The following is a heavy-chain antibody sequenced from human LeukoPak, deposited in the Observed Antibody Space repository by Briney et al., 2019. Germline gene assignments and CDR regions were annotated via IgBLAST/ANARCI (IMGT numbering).Heavy chain of an antibody. V-gene: IGHV1-18*01. CDR3: ASAGIDRWELLTHALDI. CDR1: GYTFTSYG. CDR2: INVYNGNT. Sequence: GASVKVSCKASGYTFTSYGINWVRQAPGQGLEWMGWINVYNGNTNNAQKLQGRVTMTTDTSTSTAYMELRSLRSDDTAVYYCASAGIDRWELLTHALDIWGQGTMVTVSS. J-gene: IGHJ3*02. D-gene: IGHD1-26*01.